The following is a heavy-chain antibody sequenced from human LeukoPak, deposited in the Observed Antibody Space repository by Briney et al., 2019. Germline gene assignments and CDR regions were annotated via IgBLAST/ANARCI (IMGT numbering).Heavy chain of an antibody. CDR1: GFTFSDYY. V-gene: IGHV3-11*04. CDR3: ARTQKYYDLWSGMN. D-gene: IGHD3-3*01. CDR2: ISSSGSAD. J-gene: IGHJ4*02. Sequence: GESLKISCAATGFTFSDYYMSWLRQAPGKGLEWISYISSSGSADYYADSVQGRFTVSRDNAKSSLYLQMDSLRAEDTAVYYCARTQKYYDLWSGMNWGQGTLVTVSS.